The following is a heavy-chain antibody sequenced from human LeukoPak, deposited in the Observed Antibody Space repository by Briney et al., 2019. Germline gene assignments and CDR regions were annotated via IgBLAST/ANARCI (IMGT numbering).Heavy chain of an antibody. V-gene: IGHV4-39*07. D-gene: IGHD5-18*01. CDR2: IYYSGST. Sequence: PSETLSLTCTVSGGSISSSTCYWGWIRQPPGKGLEWIGSIYYSGSTYYNPSLKSRVTISVDTSKNQFSLKLSSVTAADTAVYYCARESGGIHQTSYYYYYYMDVWGKGTTVTVSS. CDR1: GGSISSSTCY. CDR3: ARESGGIHQTSYYYYYYMDV. J-gene: IGHJ6*03.